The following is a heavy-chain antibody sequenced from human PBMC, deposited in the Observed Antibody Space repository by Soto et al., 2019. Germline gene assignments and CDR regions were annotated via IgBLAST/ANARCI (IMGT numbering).Heavy chain of an antibody. CDR3: ARRVYDTRLNHMYFHC. CDR1: GVSISNCNW. J-gene: IGHJ4*02. CDR2: IFHDGTA. Sequence: SETLSLTCAVSGVSISNCNWWTWVRQSPQRGLEYIGEIFHDGTANYYPSFERRVAISVDTSKNQFSLKLTSVTAADTAIYFCARRVYDTRLNHMYFHCWAQGTLVTVSS. V-gene: IGHV4-4*02. D-gene: IGHD3-22*01.